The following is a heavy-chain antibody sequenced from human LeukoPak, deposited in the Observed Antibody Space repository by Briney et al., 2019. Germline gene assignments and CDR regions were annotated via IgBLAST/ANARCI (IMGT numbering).Heavy chain of an antibody. V-gene: IGHV3-48*03. CDR2: ISSSGSTI. Sequence: GGSLRLSCAASGFTFSSYEMNWVRQAPGKGLEWVSYISSSGSTIYYADSVKGRFNISRDNAKNSLYLQMNSLRAEDTAVYYCARDQEYSSGWPNYFDYWGQGTLVTVSS. J-gene: IGHJ4*02. CDR1: GFTFSSYE. D-gene: IGHD6-19*01. CDR3: ARDQEYSSGWPNYFDY.